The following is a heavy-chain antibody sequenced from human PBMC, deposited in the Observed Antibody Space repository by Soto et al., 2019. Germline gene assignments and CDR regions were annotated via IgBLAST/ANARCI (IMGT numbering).Heavy chain of an antibody. V-gene: IGHV3-21*01. CDR2: ISSTSTFI. J-gene: IGHJ4*02. CDR3: ARVANRFGITQYYFDQ. Sequence: EVQLVESGGGLVKPGGSLRLSCAASGFIFSTYSMNWVRQAPGKGLEWVSSISSTSTFIYYADSLEGRFTISRDNARNSLYLEMNSLRAEDTAVYYCARVANRFGITQYYFDQWGQGTLVTVSS. CDR1: GFIFSTYS. D-gene: IGHD3-10*01.